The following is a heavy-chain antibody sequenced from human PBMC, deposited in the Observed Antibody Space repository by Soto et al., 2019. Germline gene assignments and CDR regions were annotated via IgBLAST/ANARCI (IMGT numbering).Heavy chain of an antibody. D-gene: IGHD1-26*01. J-gene: IGHJ4*02. V-gene: IGHV1-8*01. CDR2: MNPNSGNT. Sequence: QVQLVQSGAEVKKPGASVKVSCKASGYTFTSYDINWVRQATGQGLEWMGWMNPNSGNTGYAQKFQGRVTMTRNTSIRTAYRELRGVSSGDAAVYYWAGGLGGATGGGGGWGQGTLVTVSS. CDR3: AGGLGGATGGGGG. CDR1: GYTFTSYD.